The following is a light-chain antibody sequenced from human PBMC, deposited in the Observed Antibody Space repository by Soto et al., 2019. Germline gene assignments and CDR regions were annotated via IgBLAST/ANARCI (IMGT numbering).Light chain of an antibody. CDR2: DAS. J-gene: IGKJ2*01. V-gene: IGKV1-5*01. CDR1: ESISYW. Sequence: DIQMTQSPSTLPAPVGDRVTITCRASESISYWLAWYQQKPGKAPQFLIYDASSLKSGVPSRFSGSGSGTEFTLTISSLQPDDFAPYYGQQYNGLSYTFGQGTKLEI. CDR3: QQYNGLSYT.